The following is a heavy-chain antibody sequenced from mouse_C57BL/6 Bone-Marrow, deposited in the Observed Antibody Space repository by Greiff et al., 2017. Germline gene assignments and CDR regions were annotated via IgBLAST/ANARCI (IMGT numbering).Heavy chain of an antibody. CDR2: INPSSGYA. J-gene: IGHJ3*01. V-gene: IGHV1-7*01. Sequence: QVQLQQSGAELAKPGASVKLSCQASGYTFTSSWMPWVEQRPGQGLEWIGYINPSSGYAKYNQKFKDKATLPADKSSSTAYMQLSSLRYEDSAVYYCASGYYPPWFAYWGQGTLVTVSA. D-gene: IGHD2-3*01. CDR3: ASGYYPPWFAY. CDR1: GYTFTSSW.